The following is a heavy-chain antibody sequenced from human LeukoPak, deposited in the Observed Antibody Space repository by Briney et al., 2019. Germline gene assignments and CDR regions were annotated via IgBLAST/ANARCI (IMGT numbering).Heavy chain of an antibody. CDR1: GYTFTSYG. CDR2: ISAYNGNT. D-gene: IGHD6-19*01. V-gene: IGHV1-18*01. CDR3: ARVREPFLGSGWYDSDY. J-gene: IGHJ4*02. Sequence: ASVKVSCKASGYTFTSYGISWVRQAPGQGLEWMGWISAYNGNTNYAQKLQGRVTMTTDTSTSTAYMELRSLRSDDTAVYYCARVREPFLGSGWYDSDYWGQGTLVTVSS.